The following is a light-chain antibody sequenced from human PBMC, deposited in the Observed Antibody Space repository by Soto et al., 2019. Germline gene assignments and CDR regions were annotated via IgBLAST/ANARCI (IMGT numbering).Light chain of an antibody. CDR3: QQHKDWPLT. CDR1: QSVSSY. Sequence: EIVMTQSPATLSVSPGERATLSCRASQSVSSYLVWYQQKSGQAPRLLIYGGSTRATGIPARFSGSGSGTDFTLTISSLQSEDFSVYYCQQHKDWPLTFGQGSKVEIK. J-gene: IGKJ1*01. V-gene: IGKV3-15*01. CDR2: GGS.